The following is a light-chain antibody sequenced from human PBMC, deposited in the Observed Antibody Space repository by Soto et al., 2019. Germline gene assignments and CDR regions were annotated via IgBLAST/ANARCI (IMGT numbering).Light chain of an antibody. V-gene: IGLV2-14*01. Sequence: QSALTQPASVSGSPGQSITISCTGTSSDVGGFNYVSWYQQHPGKAPKLMIYDVNNRPSGVSYRFSGSKSGNTASLTISGLQAEDEADYYCSSYTSASTLCVFGTGTKSPS. CDR2: DVN. CDR3: SSYTSASTLCV. J-gene: IGLJ1*01. CDR1: SSDVGGFNY.